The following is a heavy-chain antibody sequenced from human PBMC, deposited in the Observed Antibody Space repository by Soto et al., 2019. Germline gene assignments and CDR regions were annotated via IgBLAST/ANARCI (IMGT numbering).Heavy chain of an antibody. D-gene: IGHD3-3*01. Sequence: GGSLRLSCAASGFTFSSYAMSWVRQASGKGLEWVSAISGSGGSTYYADSVKGRFTISRDNSKNTLYLQMNSLRAEDTAVYYCAQTGYYDFWSGPKSYYYGMDVWGQGTTVTVSS. CDR3: AQTGYYDFWSGPKSYYYGMDV. J-gene: IGHJ6*02. V-gene: IGHV3-23*01. CDR1: GFTFSSYA. CDR2: ISGSGGST.